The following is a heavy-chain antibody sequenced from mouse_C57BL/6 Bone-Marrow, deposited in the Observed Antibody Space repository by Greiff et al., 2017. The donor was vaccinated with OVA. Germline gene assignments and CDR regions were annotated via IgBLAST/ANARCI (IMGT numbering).Heavy chain of an antibody. V-gene: IGHV3-6*01. Sequence: DVHLVESGPGLVKPSQSLSLTCSVTGYSITSGYYWNWIRQFPGNKLEWMGYISYDGSNNYNPSLKNRISITRDTSKNQFFLKLNSVTTEDTATYYCASHFAYWGQGTLVTVSA. CDR3: ASHFAY. J-gene: IGHJ3*01. CDR2: ISYDGSN. CDR1: GYSITSGYY.